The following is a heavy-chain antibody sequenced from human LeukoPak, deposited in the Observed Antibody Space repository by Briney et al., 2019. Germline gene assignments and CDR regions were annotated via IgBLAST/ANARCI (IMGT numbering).Heavy chain of an antibody. J-gene: IGHJ5*02. CDR1: GGSISSYY. CDR2: IYYSGST. D-gene: IGHD3-3*01. Sequence: SETLSLTCTVSGGSISSYYWSWIRQPPGKGLEWIGYIYYSGSTNYNPSLKGRVTISVDTSKNQFSLKLSSVTAADTAVYYCAAHSRRSVGFDPWGQGTLVTVSS. CDR3: AAHSRRSVGFDP. V-gene: IGHV4-59*01.